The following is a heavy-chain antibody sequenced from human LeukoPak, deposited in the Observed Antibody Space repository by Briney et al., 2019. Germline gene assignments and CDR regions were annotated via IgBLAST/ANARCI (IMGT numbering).Heavy chain of an antibody. D-gene: IGHD6-13*01. J-gene: IGHJ4*02. V-gene: IGHV3-23*01. CDR1: GFTFSSYA. CDR2: ISENGGTT. CDR3: AKDYGPKQLVFFDS. Sequence: GGSLRLSCAASGFTFSSYALSWVREAPGKGLEWVSGISENGGTTFYADSVKGRFTITRDNSKNTLYVQMNSLRGEDTAVYYCAKDYGPKQLVFFDSWGQGTLVTVSS.